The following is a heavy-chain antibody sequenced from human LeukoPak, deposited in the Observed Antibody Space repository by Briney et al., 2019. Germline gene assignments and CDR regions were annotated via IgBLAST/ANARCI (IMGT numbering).Heavy chain of an antibody. J-gene: IGHJ4*02. V-gene: IGHV3-30*18. D-gene: IGHD3-9*01. Sequence: GGSLRLSCAASGFTFSSYGMHWVRQAPGKGLEWVAVISYDGSNKYYADSVKGRFTISRDNSKSTLHLQMNSLRAEDTAVYYCAKEGGEVLRYFDWFTKIYYFDYWGQGTLVTVSS. CDR2: ISYDGSNK. CDR3: AKEGGEVLRYFDWFTKIYYFDY. CDR1: GFTFSSYG.